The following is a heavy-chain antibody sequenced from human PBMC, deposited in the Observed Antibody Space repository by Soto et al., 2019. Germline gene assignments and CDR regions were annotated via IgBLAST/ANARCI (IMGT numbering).Heavy chain of an antibody. J-gene: IGHJ4*02. Sequence: LRLSCAASGFTFSSYAMSWVRQSPEKGLEWVSAITDSGGDTYHADSVKGRFTISRDNTKNTLYLQMYSLKAEDTAVYYCAKGSASSRPYYFDYRGQGTLVPVSS. D-gene: IGHD2-2*01. CDR3: AKGSASSRPYYFDY. CDR2: ITDSGGDT. V-gene: IGHV3-23*01. CDR1: GFTFSSYA.